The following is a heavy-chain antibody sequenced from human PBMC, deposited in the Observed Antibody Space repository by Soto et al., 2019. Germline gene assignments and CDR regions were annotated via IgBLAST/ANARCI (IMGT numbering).Heavy chain of an antibody. CDR2: IIPIFGTA. J-gene: IGHJ6*02. V-gene: IGHV1-69*13. Sequence: ASVRVSCKASGGTFSSYAISWVRQAPGQGLEWMGGIIPIFGTANYAQKFQGRVTITADESTSTAYMELSSLRSEDTAVYYCASPPSYYDFWSGPKYGMDVWGQGTTVTVSS. CDR3: ASPPSYYDFWSGPKYGMDV. CDR1: GGTFSSYA. D-gene: IGHD3-3*01.